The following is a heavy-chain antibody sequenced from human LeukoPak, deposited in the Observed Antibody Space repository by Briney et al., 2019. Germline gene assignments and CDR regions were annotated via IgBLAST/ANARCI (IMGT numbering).Heavy chain of an antibody. J-gene: IGHJ3*02. CDR2: TSSSSSTI. Sequence: GGSLRLSCAASGFIFSDYWMHWARQAPGKGLEWVSYTSSSSSTIYYADSVKSRFTISRDNAKNSLYLQMNSLRAEDTALYYCARGAEGIAFDIWGQGTMVSVSS. V-gene: IGHV3-48*04. CDR1: GFIFSDYW. CDR3: ARGAEGIAFDI.